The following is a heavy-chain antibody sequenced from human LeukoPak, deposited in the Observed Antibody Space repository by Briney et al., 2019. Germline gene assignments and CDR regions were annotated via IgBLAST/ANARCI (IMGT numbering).Heavy chain of an antibody. V-gene: IGHV1-8*01. CDR2: MNPNSGNT. J-gene: IGHJ4*02. Sequence: ASVKVSCKASGYTFTSYDINWVRQATGPGLEWMGWMNPNSGNTGHAQKFQGRVTMTRNTSISTAYMELSSLRSEDTAVYYCARGLIWAGWLFIYWGQGTLVTVSS. CDR3: ARGLIWAGWLFIY. D-gene: IGHD3-22*01. CDR1: GYTFTSYD.